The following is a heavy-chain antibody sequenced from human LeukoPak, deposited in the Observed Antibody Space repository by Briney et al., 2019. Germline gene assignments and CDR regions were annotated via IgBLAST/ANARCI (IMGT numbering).Heavy chain of an antibody. Sequence: SETLSLTCTVSGGSLSSYYWSWIRQPPGKGLEWVGYIYYSGSTNYNPSLESRVTISVDTSKNQFSLKLRSVTAADTAMYYCARDKICRGGSCYNFGYGMDVWGQGTTVTVSS. D-gene: IGHD2-15*01. V-gene: IGHV4-59*12. CDR1: GGSLSSYY. CDR3: ARDKICRGGSCYNFGYGMDV. CDR2: IYYSGST. J-gene: IGHJ6*02.